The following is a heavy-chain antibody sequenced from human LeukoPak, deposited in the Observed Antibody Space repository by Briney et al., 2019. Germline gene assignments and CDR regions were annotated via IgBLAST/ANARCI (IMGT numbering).Heavy chain of an antibody. V-gene: IGHV3-66*01. J-gene: IGHJ4*02. CDR3: AARDVEYQLLVDY. CDR2: IYSDGST. D-gene: IGHD2-2*01. CDR1: GFTVSSNY. Sequence: GGSLRLFCAGSGFTVSSNYMSWVRQAPGKGLEWVSVIYSDGSTYYADSVKGRFTISRDDSKNTLYLQMNSLRAEDTAVYYCAARDVEYQLLVDYWGQGTLVTVSS.